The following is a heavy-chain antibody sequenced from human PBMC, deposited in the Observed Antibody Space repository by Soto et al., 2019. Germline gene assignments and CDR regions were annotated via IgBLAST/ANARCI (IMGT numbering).Heavy chain of an antibody. Sequence: GGSLRLSCAASGFTFSSYAMSWVRQAPGKGLEWVGRIKSKTDGGTTDYAAPVKGRFTISRDDSKNTLYLQMNSLKTEDTAVYYCTTDEILTGTIFAGYNWFDPWGQGTLVNVSS. CDR1: GFTFSSYA. D-gene: IGHD3-9*01. J-gene: IGHJ5*02. CDR3: TTDEILTGTIFAGYNWFDP. V-gene: IGHV3-15*01. CDR2: IKSKTDGGTT.